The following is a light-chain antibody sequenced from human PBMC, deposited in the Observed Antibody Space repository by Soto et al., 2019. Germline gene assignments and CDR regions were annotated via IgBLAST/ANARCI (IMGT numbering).Light chain of an antibody. J-gene: IGKJ2*01. CDR1: QSISNY. V-gene: IGKV1-39*01. CDR3: EQSYSTPYT. Sequence: DLQMTQSPSSLSASVGDRVTITCRASQSISNYLNWYQQKPVKAPKLLIYAASSLQSGVPSRFSGSGSGTDFTLTISSLQPEDFATYYCEQSYSTPYTFAQGTKLEIK. CDR2: AAS.